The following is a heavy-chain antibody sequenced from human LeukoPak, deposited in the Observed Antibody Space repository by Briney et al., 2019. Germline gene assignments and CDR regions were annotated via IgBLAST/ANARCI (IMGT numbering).Heavy chain of an antibody. CDR2: ISSSSSYI. D-gene: IGHD5-18*01. J-gene: IGHJ4*02. CDR1: GFTFSSYS. Sequence: GGSLRLSCAASGFTFSSYSMNWVRQAPGKGLEWVSSISSSSSYICYADSVEGRFTMSRDNAKNSLYLQMNSLRAEDTAVYYCARDSNTAMVHYWGQGTLVTVSS. V-gene: IGHV3-21*01. CDR3: ARDSNTAMVHY.